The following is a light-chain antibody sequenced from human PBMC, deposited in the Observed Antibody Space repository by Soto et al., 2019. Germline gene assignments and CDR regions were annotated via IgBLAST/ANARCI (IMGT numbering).Light chain of an antibody. CDR3: QQYNNYSRT. CDR2: KAS. Sequence: DIQMTQSPSTVSASVGDRVTITCRASQSISSWLAWYQQKPGKAPKHLIFKASSLESGVPSRFSGSGSGTEFTLTISSLQPDDFATYYCQQYNNYSRTFGQGTKVEIK. V-gene: IGKV1-5*03. CDR1: QSISSW. J-gene: IGKJ1*01.